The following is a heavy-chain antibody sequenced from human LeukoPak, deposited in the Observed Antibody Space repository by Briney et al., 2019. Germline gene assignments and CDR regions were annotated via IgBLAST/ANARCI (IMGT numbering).Heavy chain of an antibody. CDR2: IYTSGST. CDR1: GGSINNSRYY. J-gene: IGHJ4*02. V-gene: IGHV4-61*02. D-gene: IGHD3-10*01. Sequence: SETLSLTCTVSGGSINNSRYYWSWIRQPAGKGLEWIGRIYTSGSTNYNPSLKSRVTMSVDTSKNQFSLKLSSVTAADTAVYYCARANYYGSGSYYFDYWGQGTLVTVSS. CDR3: ARANYYGSGSYYFDY.